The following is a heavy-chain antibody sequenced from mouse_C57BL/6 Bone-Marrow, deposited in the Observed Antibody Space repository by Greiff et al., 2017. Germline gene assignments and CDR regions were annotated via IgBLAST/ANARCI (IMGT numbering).Heavy chain of an antibody. D-gene: IGHD5-1*01. Sequence: EVKLVESGPGLVKPSQSLSLTCSVTGYSITSGYYWNWIRQFPGNKLEWMGYISYGGSNNYNPSLKNRISITRDTSKNQFFLKLNSVTTEDTATYYCARDKEYAYFDYWGQGTTLTVSS. CDR1: GYSITSGYY. V-gene: IGHV3-6*01. CDR2: ISYGGSN. J-gene: IGHJ2*01. CDR3: ARDKEYAYFDY.